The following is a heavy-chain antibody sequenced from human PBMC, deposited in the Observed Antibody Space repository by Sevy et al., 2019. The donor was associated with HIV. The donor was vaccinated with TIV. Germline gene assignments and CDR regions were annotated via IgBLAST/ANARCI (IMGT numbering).Heavy chain of an antibody. CDR1: GGSFSGYY. V-gene: IGHV4-34*01. Sequence: SETLSLTCAVYGGSFSGYYWSWIRQPPGKGLEWIGEINHSGSTNYNPSLKSRVTISVDTSKNQFSLKLSSVTAADTAVYYCARGFYHPFGVVVAATSTFDYWGQGTLVTVSS. J-gene: IGHJ4*02. D-gene: IGHD2-15*01. CDR3: ARGFYHPFGVVVAATSTFDY. CDR2: INHSGST.